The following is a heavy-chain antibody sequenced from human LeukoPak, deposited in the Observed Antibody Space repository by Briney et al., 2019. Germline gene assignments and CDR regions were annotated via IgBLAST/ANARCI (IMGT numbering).Heavy chain of an antibody. CDR1: GFTFTTYG. Sequence: GGSLRLSCAPSGFTFTTYGMHWVRQAPGKGLEWVAFIRYDGSNKYYADSVKGRFTISRDNSKNTLYLQMNSLRAEDTAVYYCAKDLNGDYCFDYWGQGTLVTVSS. CDR2: IRYDGSNK. D-gene: IGHD4-17*01. V-gene: IGHV3-30*02. J-gene: IGHJ4*02. CDR3: AKDLNGDYCFDY.